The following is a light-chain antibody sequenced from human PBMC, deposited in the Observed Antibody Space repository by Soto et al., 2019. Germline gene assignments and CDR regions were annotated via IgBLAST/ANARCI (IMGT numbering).Light chain of an antibody. V-gene: IGKV2-24*01. J-gene: IGKJ3*01. CDR3: MQARQSPT. CDR2: EIS. Sequence: DIVMTQTPLSLHVTLGQPASISCRSGQSLVHTNGKTYLSWLHQRPGQPPRLLIYEISNRFFGVPDRFSGSGAGTEFTLKISRVEAEDVGVYYCMQARQSPTFGPGTKVDIE. CDR1: QSLVHTNGKTY.